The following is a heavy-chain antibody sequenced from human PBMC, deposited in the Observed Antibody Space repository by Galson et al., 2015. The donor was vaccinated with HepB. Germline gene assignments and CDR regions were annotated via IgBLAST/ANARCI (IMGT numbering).Heavy chain of an antibody. CDR1: GFTFSSYA. V-gene: IGHV3-23*01. CDR2: ISGSGGST. CDR3: ARSYSSGWYERSGRVWDY. D-gene: IGHD6-19*01. J-gene: IGHJ4*02. Sequence: SLRLSCAASGFTFSSYAMSWVRQAPGKGLEWVSAISGSGGSTYYADSVKGRFTISRDNSKNTLYLQMNSLRAEDTAVYYCARSYSSGWYERSGRVWDYWGQGTLVTVSS.